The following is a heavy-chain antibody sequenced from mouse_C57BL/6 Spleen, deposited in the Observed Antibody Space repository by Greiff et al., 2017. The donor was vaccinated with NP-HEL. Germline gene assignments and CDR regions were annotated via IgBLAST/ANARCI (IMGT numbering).Heavy chain of an antibody. J-gene: IGHJ3*01. CDR3: ARRDYGSSQFAY. CDR1: GYTFTDYN. CDR2: INPNNGGT. Sequence: VQLQQSGPELVKPGASVKMSCKASGYTFTDYNMHWVKQSHGKSLEWIGYINPNNGGTSYNQKFKGKATLTVNKSSSTAYMELRSLTSEDSAVYDCARRDYGSSQFAYWGQGTLVTVSA. V-gene: IGHV1-22*01. D-gene: IGHD1-1*01.